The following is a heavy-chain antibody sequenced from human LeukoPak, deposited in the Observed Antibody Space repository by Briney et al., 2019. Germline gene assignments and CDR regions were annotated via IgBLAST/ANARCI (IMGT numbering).Heavy chain of an antibody. V-gene: IGHV4-34*01. D-gene: IGHD5-12*01. CDR2: INHSGST. Sequence: SETLSLTCAVYGGSFSGYYWSWIRQPPGKGLEWIGEINHSGSTNYNPSLKSRVTISVDTSKDQFSLKLSTVTAADTAVYYCARSRRGYDYRLPFDYWGQGTLVTVSS. J-gene: IGHJ4*02. CDR1: GGSFSGYY. CDR3: ARSRRGYDYRLPFDY.